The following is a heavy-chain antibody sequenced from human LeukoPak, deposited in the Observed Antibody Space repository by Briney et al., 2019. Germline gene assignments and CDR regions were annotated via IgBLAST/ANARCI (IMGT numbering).Heavy chain of an antibody. CDR3: ALWFGELGAFDP. CDR2: IYYSGST. D-gene: IGHD3-10*01. CDR1: GGSISSGGYY. Sequence: SQTLSLTCTVSGGSISSGGYYWSWIRQHPRKGLEWIGYIYYSGSTYYNPSLKSRVTISVDTSKNQFSLKLSSVTAADTAVYYCALWFGELGAFDPWGQGTLVTVSS. J-gene: IGHJ5*02. V-gene: IGHV4-31*02.